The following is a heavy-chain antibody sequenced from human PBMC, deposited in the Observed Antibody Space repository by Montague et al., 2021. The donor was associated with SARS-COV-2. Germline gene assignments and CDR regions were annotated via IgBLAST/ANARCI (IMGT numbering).Heavy chain of an antibody. D-gene: IGHD3-3*01. CDR2: INDSGSS. CDR3: ARGQVAIFAVLIMLPAAGAIDV. V-gene: IGHV4-39*01. CDR1: GGSISSGGFS. Sequence: SETLSLTCTVSGGSISSGGFSWTRLRPPPGKGLVWNGEINDSGSSNYNPSIQNPITISTAKSKNQISLNLTSVTAADTATYYCARGQVAIFAVLIMLPAAGAIDVWGQGTTVTVSS. J-gene: IGHJ3*01.